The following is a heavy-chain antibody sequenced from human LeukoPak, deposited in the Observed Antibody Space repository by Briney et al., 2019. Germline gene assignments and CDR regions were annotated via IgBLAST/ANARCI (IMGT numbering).Heavy chain of an antibody. CDR3: AVDLEIAVVA. V-gene: IGHV3-21*01. D-gene: IGHD6-19*01. CDR1: GFTFSSYS. CDR2: ISSSSSYI. J-gene: IGHJ5*02. Sequence: GRSLRLSCAASGFTFSSYSMNWVRQAPGKGLEWVSSISSSSSYIYYADSVKGRFTISRDNAKNSLYLQMNSLRAEDTAVYYCAVDLEIAVVAWGQGTLVTVSS.